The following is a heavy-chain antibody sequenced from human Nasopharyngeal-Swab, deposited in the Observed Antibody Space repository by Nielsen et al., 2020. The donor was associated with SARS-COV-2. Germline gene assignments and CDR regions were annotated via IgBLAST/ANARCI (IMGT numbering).Heavy chain of an antibody. Sequence: GGSLRLSCAASGFTFSSYGMHWVRQAPGKGLEWVAVISYDGSNKYYADSVKGRFTISRDNSKNTLYLQMNSLRAEDTAVYYCAKDEIARYFDWWPPDYWGQGPLVTVSS. J-gene: IGHJ4*02. CDR2: ISYDGSNK. D-gene: IGHD3-9*01. V-gene: IGHV3-30*18. CDR1: GFTFSSYG. CDR3: AKDEIARYFDWWPPDY.